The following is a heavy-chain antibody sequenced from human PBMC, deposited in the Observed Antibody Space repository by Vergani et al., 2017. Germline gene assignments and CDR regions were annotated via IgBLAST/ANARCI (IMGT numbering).Heavy chain of an antibody. J-gene: IGHJ6*03. D-gene: IGHD1-26*01. V-gene: IGHV1-8*02. Sequence: QVQLVQSGAEVKKPGSSVKVSCKASGGTFSSYAINWVRQATGQGLEWMGWMNPNSGNTGYAQKFQGRVTMTRNTSISTAYMELSSLRSEDTAVYYCARGLGGSYYIYYYYYYYMDVWGKGTTVTVSS. CDR3: ARGLGGSYYIYYYYYYYMDV. CDR1: GGTFSSYA. CDR2: MNPNSGNT.